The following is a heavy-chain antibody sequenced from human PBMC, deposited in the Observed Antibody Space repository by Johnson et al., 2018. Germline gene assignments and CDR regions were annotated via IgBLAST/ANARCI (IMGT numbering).Heavy chain of an antibody. V-gene: IGHV3-21*01. CDR2: ISSSSSYI. Sequence: EVQLLESGGGLVKPGGSLRLSCAASGFTFSSYSMNWVRQAPGKGLEWVSSISSSSSYIYYADSVKGRFTISRDNSKNTLYLQMNSLRAEDTAVYYCAKDGRLLRYFDWAFIFQHWGQGTLVTVSS. D-gene: IGHD3-9*01. J-gene: IGHJ1*01. CDR1: GFTFSSYS. CDR3: AKDGRLLRYFDWAFIFQH.